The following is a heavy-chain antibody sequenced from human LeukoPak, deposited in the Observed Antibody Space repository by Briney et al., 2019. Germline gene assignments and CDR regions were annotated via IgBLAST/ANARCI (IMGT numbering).Heavy chain of an antibody. Sequence: SETLSLTCTVSGGSISSTNYYWGWIRQPPGKGLEWIGYIYYSGSTYYNPSLKSRVTISVDTSKNQFSLKLSSVTAADTAVYYCARSSHYGGCFDYWGQGTLVTVSS. CDR1: GGSISSTNYY. D-gene: IGHD4-23*01. CDR3: ARSSHYGGCFDY. J-gene: IGHJ4*02. V-gene: IGHV4-30-4*08. CDR2: IYYSGST.